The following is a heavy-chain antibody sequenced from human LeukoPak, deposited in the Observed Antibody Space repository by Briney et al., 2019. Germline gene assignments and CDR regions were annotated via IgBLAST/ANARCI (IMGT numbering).Heavy chain of an antibody. CDR2: MNPNSGNT. Sequence: VASVTVSCKASGYTFTSYDINWVRQAPGQGLEWMGWMNPNSGNTGYAQKFQGRVTMTKNTSITTAYMELSSLRSEDTAVYYCARALSWTTDSYYYMDVWGKGTTVTVSS. J-gene: IGHJ6*03. CDR1: GYTFTSYD. CDR3: ARALSWTTDSYYYMDV. V-gene: IGHV1-8*01. D-gene: IGHD3/OR15-3a*01.